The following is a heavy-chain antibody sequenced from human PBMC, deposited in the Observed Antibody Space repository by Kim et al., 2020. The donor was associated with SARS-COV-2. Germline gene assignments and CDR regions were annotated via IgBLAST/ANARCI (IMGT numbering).Heavy chain of an antibody. D-gene: IGHD1-1*01. CDR3: ARVPGTRVALCDTFD. V-gene: IGHV3-73*01. CDR2: ISSSGSSNDN. Sequence: GGSLRLSCAASGFTFSSSAMHWVRQAPGKGLEWVGCISSSGSSNDNTYAETGRGRFTIATDNKKTMTHMKMNSAETADTYLYYCARVPGTRVALCDTFD. CDR1: GFTFSSSA. J-gene: IGHJ3*02.